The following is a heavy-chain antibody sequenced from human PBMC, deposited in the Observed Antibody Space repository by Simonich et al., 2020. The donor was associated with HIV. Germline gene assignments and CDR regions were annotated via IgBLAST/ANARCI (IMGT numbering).Heavy chain of an antibody. CDR1: GYSFTSDW. Sequence: EVQLVQSGAEVKKPGESLQISCKGSGYSFTSDWIVWVRQMPGKGLEWMGFIYPGDSDTKYSPAVQGQVTISADKYISTAYLQWSSLKASDTAMYYCAKSNGNWFDPWGRGTLVTVSS. J-gene: IGHJ5*02. D-gene: IGHD7-27*01. CDR2: IYPGDSDT. V-gene: IGHV5-51*01. CDR3: AKSNGNWFDP.